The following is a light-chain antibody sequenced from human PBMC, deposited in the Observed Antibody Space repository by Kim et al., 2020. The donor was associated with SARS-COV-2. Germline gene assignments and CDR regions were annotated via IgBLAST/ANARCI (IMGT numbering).Light chain of an antibody. CDR3: LLSYSAADVV. J-gene: IGLJ2*01. CDR2: ETS. CDR1: TGAVSSGHY. V-gene: IGLV7-46*01. Sequence: GGTVTLTCGSSTGAVSSGHYPSWFQQKPGQAPRTLFYETSKKHSWTPARFSGSLPGGKAALTLSGAQPEDEADYYYLLSYSAADVVFGGGTQLTVL.